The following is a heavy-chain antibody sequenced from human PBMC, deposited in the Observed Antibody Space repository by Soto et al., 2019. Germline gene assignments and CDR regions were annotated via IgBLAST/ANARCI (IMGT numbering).Heavy chain of an antibody. J-gene: IGHJ6*02. CDR3: AKDLGGSRSWNMDV. CDR2: ISSNGNNK. CDR1: GFTFSNYG. V-gene: IGHV3-30*18. Sequence: QGQLVESGGGVVQPGRSLRLSCAASGFTFSNYGIHWVRQAPGKGLEWVAVISSNGNNKYYAESVKGRFTISRDNSKNTLYLKMNRLRTEDTAVDYCAKDLGGSRSWNMDVWGQGTTVTVSS. D-gene: IGHD3-16*01.